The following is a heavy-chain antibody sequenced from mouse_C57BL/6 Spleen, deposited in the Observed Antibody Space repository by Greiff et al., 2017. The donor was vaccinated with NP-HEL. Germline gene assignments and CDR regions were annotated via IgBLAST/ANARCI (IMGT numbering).Heavy chain of an antibody. CDR2: ISDGGSYT. CDR1: GFTFSSYA. CDR3: ARGGNPRDYFDY. J-gene: IGHJ2*01. D-gene: IGHD2-1*01. V-gene: IGHV5-4*03. Sequence: DVKLVESGGGLVKPGGSLKLSCAASGFTFSSYAMSWVRQTPEKRLEWVATISDGGSYTYYPDNVKGRFTISRDNAKNNLYLQMSHLKSEDTAMYYCARGGNPRDYFDYWGQGTTLTVSS.